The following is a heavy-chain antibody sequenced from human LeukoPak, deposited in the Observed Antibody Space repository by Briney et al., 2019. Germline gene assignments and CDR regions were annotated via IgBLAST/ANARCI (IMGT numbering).Heavy chain of an antibody. CDR1: GGSISSGDYY. CDR3: AREIRYDYVWGSYRQRSGFDY. J-gene: IGHJ4*02. Sequence: PSETLSLTCTVSGGSISSGDYYWSWIRQPPGKGLEWIGYIYYSGSTRYNPFLKSRVTISVDTSKNQFSLKLSSVTAADTAVYYCAREIRYDYVWGSYRQRSGFDYWGQGTLVTVSS. CDR2: IYYSGST. D-gene: IGHD3-16*02. V-gene: IGHV4-30-4*01.